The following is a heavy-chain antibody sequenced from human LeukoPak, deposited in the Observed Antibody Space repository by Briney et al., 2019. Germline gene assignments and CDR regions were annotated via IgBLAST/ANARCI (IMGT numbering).Heavy chain of an antibody. CDR3: ARGEVSSWPFDY. J-gene: IGHJ4*02. CDR1: GGSFSGYY. Sequence: PSGTLSLTCAVYGGSFSGYYWSWIRQPPGKGLEWIGEINHSGSTNYNPSLKSRVTISVDTSKNQFSLKLSSVTAADTAVYYCARGEVSSWPFDYWGQGTLVTVSS. CDR2: INHSGST. D-gene: IGHD6-13*01. V-gene: IGHV4-34*01.